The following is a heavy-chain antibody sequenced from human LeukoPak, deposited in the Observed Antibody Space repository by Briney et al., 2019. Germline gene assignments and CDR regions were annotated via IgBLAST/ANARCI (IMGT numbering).Heavy chain of an antibody. CDR3: VKDPFYGGNPLYYFDY. Sequence: GGSLRLSCSASGFTFSSYAMHWVRQAPGKGLECVSAITGDGGRTYYADSVKGRFTISRDNPKNTLYLQMSSLRVEDTAVYYCVKDPFYGGNPLYYFDYWGQGTLVTVSS. CDR1: GFTFSSYA. D-gene: IGHD4-23*01. CDR2: ITGDGGRT. V-gene: IGHV3-64D*06. J-gene: IGHJ4*02.